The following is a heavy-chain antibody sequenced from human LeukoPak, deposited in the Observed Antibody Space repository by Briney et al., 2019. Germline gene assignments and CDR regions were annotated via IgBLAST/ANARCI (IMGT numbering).Heavy chain of an antibody. CDR1: VFTFMSYW. V-gene: IGHV3-7*01. D-gene: IGHD1-26*01. J-gene: IGHJ4*02. CDR2: INPDGSEK. CDR3: ARDSGPIAIDY. Sequence: GGSLRLSCGASVFTFMSYWMSWVRQAPGKGLEWVANINPDGSEKHYVDSVKGRFTISRDNAKNSLFLQMNSLRAEDTAVYYCARDSGPIAIDYWGQGTLVTVSS.